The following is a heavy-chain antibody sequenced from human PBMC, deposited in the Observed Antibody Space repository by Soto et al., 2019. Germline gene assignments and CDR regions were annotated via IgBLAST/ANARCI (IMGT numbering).Heavy chain of an antibody. CDR3: ARGYYYYYGMDV. V-gene: IGHV3-11*06. CDR1: GFTFSDYY. J-gene: IGHJ6*02. CDR2: ISSSSSYT. Sequence: PGGSLRLSCAASGFTFSDYYMSWIRQAPGKGLEWVSYISSSSSYTNYADSVKGRFTISRDNAKNSLYLQMNSLRAEDTAVYYCARGYYYYYGMDVWGQGTTVTVS.